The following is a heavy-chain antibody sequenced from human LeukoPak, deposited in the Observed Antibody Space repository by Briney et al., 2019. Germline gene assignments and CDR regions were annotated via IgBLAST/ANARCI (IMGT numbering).Heavy chain of an antibody. V-gene: IGHV3-7*01. CDR1: GFTFSTYW. D-gene: IGHD2-8*01. Sequence: GGSLRLSCAASGFTFSTYWMSWVRQAPGKGLEWVANINQDGSQKRYVDSVQGRFAISRDNTKNSLFLQMNSLRAEDTAVYYCARLKDDVTKLDYWGQGTLVTVSS. CDR3: ARLKDDVTKLDY. J-gene: IGHJ4*02. CDR2: INQDGSQK.